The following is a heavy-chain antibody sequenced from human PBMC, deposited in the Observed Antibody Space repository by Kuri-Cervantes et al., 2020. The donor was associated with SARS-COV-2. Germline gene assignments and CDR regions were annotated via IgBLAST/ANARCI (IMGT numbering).Heavy chain of an antibody. V-gene: IGHV2-5*05. J-gene: IGHJ4*02. CDR2: IYWDDDK. CDR3: ARTPFGVIVGATPYFDY. Sequence: SGPTLVKPTETLTLTCTVSGFSLSTSGVGVGWIRQPPGKALEWLALIYWDDDKRYGPSLKSRLTITKDTSKNQVVLTMTNMDPVDTATYYCARTPFGVIVGATPYFDYWGQGTLVTVSS. D-gene: IGHD1-26*01. CDR1: GFSLSTSGVG.